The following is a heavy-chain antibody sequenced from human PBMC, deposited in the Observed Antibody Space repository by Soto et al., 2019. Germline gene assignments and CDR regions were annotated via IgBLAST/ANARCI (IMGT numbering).Heavy chain of an antibody. J-gene: IGHJ4*02. D-gene: IGHD3-9*01. CDR3: ARDSSWTGYSAQFDY. Sequence: EVQLVEAGGGLVQPGGSPRLSCAASGFTFSTSWMHWVRQAPGKGLVWVSRIDADGRRTSYADSVKGRFTISRDNAKNTLYLQMNSLRAEDTAVYYCARDSSWTGYSAQFDYWGQGILVTVSS. CDR2: IDADGRRT. V-gene: IGHV3-74*01. CDR1: GFTFSTSW.